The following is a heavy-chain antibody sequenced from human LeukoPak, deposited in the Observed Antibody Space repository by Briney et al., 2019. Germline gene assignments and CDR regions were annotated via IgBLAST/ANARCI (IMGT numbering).Heavy chain of an antibody. J-gene: IGHJ4*02. CDR3: ARDGSPKYSSTWYD. D-gene: IGHD6-13*01. Sequence: ASVKVSCKASEYTFTNYAINWVRQAPGQGLEWMGWINTNTGHPTYAQGFTGRFVFSLDTSVSTAYLQISSLKAEDTAVYYCARDGSPKYSSTWYDWGQGTLVTVSS. V-gene: IGHV7-4-1*02. CDR1: EYTFTNYA. CDR2: INTNTGHP.